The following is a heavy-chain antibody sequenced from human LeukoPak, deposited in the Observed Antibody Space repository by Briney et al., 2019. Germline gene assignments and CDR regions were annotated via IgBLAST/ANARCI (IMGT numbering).Heavy chain of an antibody. Sequence: PGGSLRLSCAASGFTFSSYAMSWVRQAPGKGLEWVSAISGSGGSTYYADSVKGRFTISGDNSKNTLYLQMNSLRAEDTAVYYCAKAFDSSGYYYFDYWGQGTLVTVSS. CDR3: AKAFDSSGYYYFDY. V-gene: IGHV3-23*01. D-gene: IGHD3-22*01. J-gene: IGHJ4*02. CDR1: GFTFSSYA. CDR2: ISGSGGST.